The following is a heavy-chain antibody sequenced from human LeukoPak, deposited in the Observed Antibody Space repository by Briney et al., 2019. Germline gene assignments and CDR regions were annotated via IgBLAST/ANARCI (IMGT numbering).Heavy chain of an antibody. CDR3: ASAEGYSTDY. CDR1: GFTFSTYS. CDR2: ITGSSSFV. J-gene: IGHJ4*02. D-gene: IGHD6-13*01. Sequence: PGGSLRLSCAASGFTFSTYSMNWVRQAPGKGLEWVSSITGSSSFVYYADSVKGRFTISRDNAKNSLYLQMNSLRAEDTAVYYCASAEGYSTDYWGQGTLVTVSS. V-gene: IGHV3-21*01.